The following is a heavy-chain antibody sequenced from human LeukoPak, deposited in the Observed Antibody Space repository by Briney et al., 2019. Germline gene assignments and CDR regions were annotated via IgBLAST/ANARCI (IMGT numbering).Heavy chain of an antibody. J-gene: IGHJ4*02. CDR1: GFSFSDYG. V-gene: IGHV3-30*02. Sequence: PGGSLRLSCAASGFSFSDYGMHWVRQAPGKGLEWVSFIRKDGINTNYVDSVKGRFTISRDTSNKMVYLQMNSLRTEDMAVYYCAKDRVGNSWNFDYWGQGILVAVSS. CDR3: AKDRVGNSWNFDY. D-gene: IGHD6-13*01. CDR2: IRKDGINT.